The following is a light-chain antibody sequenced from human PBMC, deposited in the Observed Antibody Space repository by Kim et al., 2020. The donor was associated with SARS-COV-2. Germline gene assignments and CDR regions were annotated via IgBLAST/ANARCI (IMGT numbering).Light chain of an antibody. CDR1: SSDVGGCKY. Sequence: QSALTQPPSASGSPGQSVTISCTGTSSDVGGCKYVSWYQQDPGKAPKLMIYEVSNRPSGVPDRFSGSKSGNTASLTVSGLQAEDEADYSCSSYAAISNFVFGTGTEVTVL. V-gene: IGLV2-8*01. CDR2: EVS. J-gene: IGLJ1*01. CDR3: SSYAAISNFV.